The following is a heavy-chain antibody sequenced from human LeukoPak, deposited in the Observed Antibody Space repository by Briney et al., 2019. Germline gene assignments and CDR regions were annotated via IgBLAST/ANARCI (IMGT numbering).Heavy chain of an antibody. V-gene: IGHV1-2*02. D-gene: IGHD5-18*01. J-gene: IGHJ4*02. CDR2: INPNSGGT. Sequence: GASVKVSCKASGYTFTGYYMHWVRQAPGQGLEWMGWINPNSGGTNYAQKFQGRVTMTRDTSISTAYMELSRLRSDDTAVYYCARACGYSYGTMAYWGQGTLVTVSS. CDR3: ARACGYSYGTMAY. CDR1: GYTFTGYY.